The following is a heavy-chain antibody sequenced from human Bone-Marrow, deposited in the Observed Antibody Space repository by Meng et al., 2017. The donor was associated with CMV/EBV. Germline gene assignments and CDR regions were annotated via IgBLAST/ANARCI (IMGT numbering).Heavy chain of an antibody. CDR2: INPNSGGT. J-gene: IGHJ1*01. D-gene: IGHD6-19*01. Sequence: ASVKVSCKASGYTFTGYYMHWVRQAPGQGLEWMGWINPNSGGTNSAQKFQGRVTMTRDTSISTAYMELSRLTSDDTAKYYCARDIYNSGWLLAFWGQGTLVTVSS. V-gene: IGHV1-2*02. CDR1: GYTFTGYY. CDR3: ARDIYNSGWLLAF.